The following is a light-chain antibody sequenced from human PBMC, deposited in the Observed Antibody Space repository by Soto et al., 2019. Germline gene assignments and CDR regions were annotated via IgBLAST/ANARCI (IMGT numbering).Light chain of an antibody. CDR2: GTS. CDR1: QSVFTLY. CDR3: QQYGTSPRT. Sequence: DIVLTQSPATLSVSPGYRATVSCRSSQSVFTLYLAWYQQTPGQAPRLLISGTSTRTTGIPDRFRGSASGTVFTLTISRLEPEDFAVYYCQQYGTSPRTFGQGIKVDI. J-gene: IGKJ1*01. V-gene: IGKV3-20*01.